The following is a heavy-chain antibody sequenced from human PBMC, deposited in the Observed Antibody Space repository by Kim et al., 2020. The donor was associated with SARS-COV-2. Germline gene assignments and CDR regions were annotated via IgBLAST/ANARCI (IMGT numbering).Heavy chain of an antibody. D-gene: IGHD2-2*01. J-gene: IGHJ4*02. CDR2: ISYSGNP. V-gene: IGHV4-31*03. Sequence: SETLSLTCSVSGGSIRSGRKFWTWIRQHPAKGLEWIGYISYSGNPHYSPSLRRRVIIALQTSENQFSLELTSVTAADTAVDYGARGQPLDYWGQVILVT. CDR3: ARGQPLDY. CDR1: GGSIRSGRKF.